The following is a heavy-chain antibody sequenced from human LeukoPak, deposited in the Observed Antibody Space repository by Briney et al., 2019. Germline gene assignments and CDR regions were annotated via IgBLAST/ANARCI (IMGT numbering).Heavy chain of an antibody. CDR2: ISGGSSGST. Sequence: PGGSLRLSCAASGFTFSDYAMSWVRQAPGKGLEWLSVISGGSSGSTYYADSVTGRFTVSRDNSKNTLYLQMNSLRAEDTAVYYCAKANGYGYWGQGTLVTVSS. CDR1: GFTFSDYA. J-gene: IGHJ4*02. D-gene: IGHD5-18*01. V-gene: IGHV3-23*01. CDR3: AKANGYGY.